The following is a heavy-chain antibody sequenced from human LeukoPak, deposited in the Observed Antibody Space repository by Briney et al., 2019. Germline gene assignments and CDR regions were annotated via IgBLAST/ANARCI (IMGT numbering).Heavy chain of an antibody. J-gene: IGHJ4*02. CDR2: IAYDGSRA. Sequence: GRSLRLSCAGSGFTFGGYGMHWFRQTPGKGLEWVAVIAYDGSRAFYADSVKGRFTISRDNSKNTMSVQMDDLRAEDTAVYYCTRYNNDHFDYWGQGALVTVSS. CDR3: TRYNNDHFDY. V-gene: IGHV3-33*01. CDR1: GFTFGGYG. D-gene: IGHD1-14*01.